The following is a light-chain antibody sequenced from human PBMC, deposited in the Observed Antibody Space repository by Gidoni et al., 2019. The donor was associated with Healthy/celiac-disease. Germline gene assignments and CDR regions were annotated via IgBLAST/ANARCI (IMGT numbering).Light chain of an antibody. CDR3: QQSYSTPRP. J-gene: IGKJ1*01. CDR2: AAS. CDR1: QSISSY. V-gene: IGKV1-39*01. Sequence: DIQMTQSPSSLSASVGDRVTITCRASQSISSYLNWYQQKPGKSPKLLIYAASSLQSGVPSRFSGSGSETDFTLTISSLQPEDCATYYCQQSYSTPRPFGQGTKVEIK.